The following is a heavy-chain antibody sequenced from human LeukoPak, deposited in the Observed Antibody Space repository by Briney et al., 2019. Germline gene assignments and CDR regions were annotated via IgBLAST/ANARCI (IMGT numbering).Heavy chain of an antibody. CDR2: INTNTGNP. CDR3: ARDLAPWYSSGWYPTFDY. CDR1: GYTFTSYA. Sequence: ASVKVSCKASGYTFTSYAMKWVRQAPGQGLEWRGWINTNTGNPTYAQGFTGRFVFSLATSVSTAYLQIRSLKAEDTAVYYCARDLAPWYSSGWYPTFDYWGQGTLVTVSS. D-gene: IGHD6-19*01. V-gene: IGHV7-4-1*01. J-gene: IGHJ4*02.